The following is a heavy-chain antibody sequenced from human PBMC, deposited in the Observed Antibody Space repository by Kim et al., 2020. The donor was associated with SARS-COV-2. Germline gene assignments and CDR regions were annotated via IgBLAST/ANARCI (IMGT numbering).Heavy chain of an antibody. V-gene: IGHV3-23*01. D-gene: IGHD3-10*01. Sequence: GGSLRLSCAASGFTFSSYAMSWVRQAPGKGLEWVSAISGSGGSTYYADSVKGRFTISRDNSKNTRYLQMNSRRAEDTAVYYCAKDRGVRGVFDYWGQGTLVTVSS. CDR3: AKDRGVRGVFDY. CDR2: ISGSGGST. J-gene: IGHJ4*02. CDR1: GFTFSSYA.